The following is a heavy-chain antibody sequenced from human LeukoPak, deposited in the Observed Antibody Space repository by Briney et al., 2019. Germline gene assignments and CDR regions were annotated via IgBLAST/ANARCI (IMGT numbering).Heavy chain of an antibody. CDR1: GFTFSDYY. CDR3: ARARREYSSSWYRFDYYGMDV. J-gene: IGHJ6*02. CDR2: ISSSGSTI. Sequence: GGSLRLSCAASGFTFSDYYMSWIRQAPGKGLEWVSYISSSGSTIYYADSVKGRFNISRDNAKNSLYLQMNSLRAEDTAVYYCARARREYSSSWYRFDYYGMDVWGQGTTVTVSS. V-gene: IGHV3-11*01. D-gene: IGHD6-13*01.